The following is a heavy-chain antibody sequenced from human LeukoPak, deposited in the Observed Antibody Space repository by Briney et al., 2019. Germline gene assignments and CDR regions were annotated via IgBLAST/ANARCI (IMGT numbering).Heavy chain of an antibody. Sequence: GGSLRLSSAASGFTFSSYGMHWVRLAPGKGLEWVAVISYDGSNKYYADSVKGRFTISRDNSKNTLYLQMNSLRAEDTAVYYCAREGSSPVTAIHWYFDLWGRGTLVTVSS. D-gene: IGHD2-21*02. CDR1: GFTFSSYG. CDR2: ISYDGSNK. CDR3: AREGSSPVTAIHWYFDL. J-gene: IGHJ2*01. V-gene: IGHV3-30*03.